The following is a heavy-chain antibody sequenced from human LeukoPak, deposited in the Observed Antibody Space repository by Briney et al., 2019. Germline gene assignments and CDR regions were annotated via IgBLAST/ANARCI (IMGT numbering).Heavy chain of an antibody. CDR3: ARDSTIYDFWSGYSGAFDI. J-gene: IGHJ3*02. V-gene: IGHV3-7*01. Sequence: AGGSLRLSCAASGFTFSSYWMSWVRQAPGKGLEWVANIKQDGSEKYYVDSVKGRFTISRDNAKNSLYLQMSSLRAEDTAVYYCARDSTIYDFWSGYSGAFDIWGQGTMVTVSS. CDR1: GFTFSSYW. D-gene: IGHD3-3*01. CDR2: IKQDGSEK.